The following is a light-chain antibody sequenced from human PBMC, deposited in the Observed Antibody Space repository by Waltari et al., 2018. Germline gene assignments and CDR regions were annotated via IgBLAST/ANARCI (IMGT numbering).Light chain of an antibody. CDR1: SPNIGSNS. Sequence: QSILTQPTSASGTPGQRVTISCSGSSPNIGSNSVSWYQEVPGTAPKLLIYRNNPGPSGVPDRFSGAKSGTSASLAISGLRSEDEAHYYCAAWDDSLSGHMVFGGGTKLTVL. J-gene: IGLJ2*01. CDR3: AAWDDSLSGHMV. CDR2: RNN. V-gene: IGLV1-47*01.